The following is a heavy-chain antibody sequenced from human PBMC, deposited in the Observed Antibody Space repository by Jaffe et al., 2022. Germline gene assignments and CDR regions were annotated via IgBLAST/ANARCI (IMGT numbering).Heavy chain of an antibody. J-gene: IGHJ6*04. V-gene: IGHV1-69*05. D-gene: IGHD7-27*01. CDR2: IMPIFNTP. Sequence: QVQLVQSGAVVRKPGSSVKVSCMASGGSFKSYSLIWVRQAPGQGLEWMGGIMPIFNTPNYAQKFQGRLTVTPDESTRTAHMELRNLTSADTAVYYCARIRGENWGPRYVPYYMDIWGTGTTVTVSS. CDR3: ARIRGENWGPRYVPYYMDI. CDR1: GGSFKSYS.